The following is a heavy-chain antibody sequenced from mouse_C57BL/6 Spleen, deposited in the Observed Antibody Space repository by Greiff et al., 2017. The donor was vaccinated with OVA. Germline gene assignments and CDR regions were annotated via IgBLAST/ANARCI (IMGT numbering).Heavy chain of an antibody. Sequence: QVQLQQPGAELVMPGASVKLSCKASGYTFTSYWMHWVKQRPGQGLEWIGEIDPSDSYTNYNQKFKGKSTLTVDKYSSTAYMQLSSLTSEDSAVYYCASAQAEGFAYWGQGTLVTVSA. V-gene: IGHV1-69*01. D-gene: IGHD3-2*02. CDR1: GYTFTSYW. J-gene: IGHJ3*01. CDR2: IDPSDSYT. CDR3: ASAQAEGFAY.